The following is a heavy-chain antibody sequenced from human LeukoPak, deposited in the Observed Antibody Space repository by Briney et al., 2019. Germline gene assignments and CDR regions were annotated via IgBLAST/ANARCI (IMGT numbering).Heavy chain of an antibody. CDR2: IYYSGST. Sequence: PPETLSLTCTVSGGSISGYYWSWIRQPPGKGLEWIGYIYYSGSTNYNPSLKSRVTISVDTSKNQFSLKLSSVTAADTAVYYCARGSRRWLQWIFDYWGQGTLVTVSS. CDR1: GGSISGYY. CDR3: ARGSRRWLQWIFDY. J-gene: IGHJ4*02. V-gene: IGHV4-59*01. D-gene: IGHD5-24*01.